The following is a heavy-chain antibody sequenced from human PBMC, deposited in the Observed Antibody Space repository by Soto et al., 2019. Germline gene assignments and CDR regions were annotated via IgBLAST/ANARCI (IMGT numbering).Heavy chain of an antibody. D-gene: IGHD6-6*01. J-gene: IGHJ6*02. V-gene: IGHV1-8*01. CDR3: AIVDLTPTAARGRGDYYYYGMDV. CDR1: GNTFTSYD. CDR2: INPKRGNI. Sequence: ASVKVSCKASGNTFTSYDINCVRQPPGHGLQWMGWINPKRGNIGYAQKFKGRVTMTRDTAIGKAYMEVSRLRSDDTAVYYCAIVDLTPTAARGRGDYYYYGMDVWGQGTTVTVSS.